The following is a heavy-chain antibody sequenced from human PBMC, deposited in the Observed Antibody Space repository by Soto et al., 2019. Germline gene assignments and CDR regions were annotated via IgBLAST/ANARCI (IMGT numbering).Heavy chain of an antibody. V-gene: IGHV3-13*01. Sequence: GGSLRLSCAASGFTFSRYGMHWVRQATGKSLEWVSAIGTAGDTYYPGSVKGRFTISRENAKNSLYLQMNSLRAGDTAVYYCTRSPVLVRGVRAFDYWGQGTLVTVS. CDR3: TRSPVLVRGVRAFDY. D-gene: IGHD3-10*01. CDR2: IGTAGDT. J-gene: IGHJ4*02. CDR1: GFTFSRYG.